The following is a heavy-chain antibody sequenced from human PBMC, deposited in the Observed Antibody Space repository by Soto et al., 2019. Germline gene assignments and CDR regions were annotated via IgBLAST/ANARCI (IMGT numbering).Heavy chain of an antibody. Sequence: HPGGSLRLSCAASGFTFSTYSMNWVRQAPGKGLEWVSYISSSSSTIFYTDSVKGRFTVSRDNAKNSLYLQMNSLRAEDTAVYYCAKQVNTMVRGVHYWGQGTLVTVSS. J-gene: IGHJ4*02. V-gene: IGHV3-48*01. CDR3: AKQVNTMVRGVHY. CDR1: GFTFSTYS. CDR2: ISSSSSTI. D-gene: IGHD3-10*01.